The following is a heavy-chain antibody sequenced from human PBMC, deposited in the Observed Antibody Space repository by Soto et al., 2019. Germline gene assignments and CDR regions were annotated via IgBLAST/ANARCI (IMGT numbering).Heavy chain of an antibody. CDR2: INHSGTT. CDR3: ARGWMFDP. J-gene: IGHJ5*02. Sequence: PSESLTLTCGVSGGSFSGYQWNWIRQSPGQGLEWIGEINHSGTTKYNPSLESRINQSVDTSKRQCSLKMVSVTAADTAIYYCARGWMFDPWGQGTQVTVSS. D-gene: IGHD1-1*01. CDR1: GGSFSGYQ. V-gene: IGHV4-34*01.